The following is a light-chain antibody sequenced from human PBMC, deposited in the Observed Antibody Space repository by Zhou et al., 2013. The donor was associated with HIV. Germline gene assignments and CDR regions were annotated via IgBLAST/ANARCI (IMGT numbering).Light chain of an antibody. CDR3: CSYAGGSTYV. CDR2: EVN. CDR1: SSDVGNYNL. V-gene: IGLV2-23*02. Sequence: QSALTQPASVSGSPGQSITISCTGTSSDVGNYNLVSWYQQHPGKAPKLMIYEVNKRPSGVSNRFSGSKSGNTASLTISGLQAEDEADYYCCSYAGGSTYVFGTGTKVTVL. J-gene: IGLJ1*01.